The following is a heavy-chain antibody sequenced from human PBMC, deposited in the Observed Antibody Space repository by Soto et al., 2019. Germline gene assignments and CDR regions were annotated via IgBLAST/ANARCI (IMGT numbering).Heavy chain of an antibody. D-gene: IGHD3-3*01. J-gene: IGHJ4*02. CDR2: ISGSGGST. CDR3: AKVPYDFWSGYYPLLSFDY. CDR1: GFTFSSYV. Sequence: EVQLLESGGGLVQPGESLRLSCAASGFTFSSYVMSWVPQAPGKGLECVSGISGSGGSTYYADSVKGRFTISRDNSKNTLYLQMNSLRAENTAVYYCAKVPYDFWSGYYPLLSFDYWGRGTLVTVSS. V-gene: IGHV3-23*01.